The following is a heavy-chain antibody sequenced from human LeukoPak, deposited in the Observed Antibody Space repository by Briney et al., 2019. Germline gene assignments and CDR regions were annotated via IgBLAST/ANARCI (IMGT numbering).Heavy chain of an antibody. J-gene: IGHJ3*02. CDR2: ISTYNGNT. Sequence: ASVKVSCKASGYTFTNYAISWVRQAPGQGLEWMGWISTYNGNTNYAQKFQERVTISRDMSTSTAYMELSSLRSEDTAVYYCAADFYGSGAFDIWGQGTMVTVS. CDR1: GYTFTNYA. CDR3: AADFYGSGAFDI. D-gene: IGHD3-10*01. V-gene: IGHV1-18*01.